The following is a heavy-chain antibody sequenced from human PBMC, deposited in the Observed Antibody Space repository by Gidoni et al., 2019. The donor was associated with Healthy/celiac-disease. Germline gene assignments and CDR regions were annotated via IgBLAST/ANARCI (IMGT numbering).Heavy chain of an antibody. J-gene: IGHJ4*02. CDR2: ISAYNGNT. Sequence: QVQLVQSGAEVKKPGASVKVSCKASGYTFTSHGTSRVRQAPGQGLEWMGWISAYNGNTNYAQKLQGRVTMTTDTSTSTAYMELRSLRSDDTAVYYCAREEGGGDFWSGYYIGSYDYWGQGTLVTVSS. CDR3: AREEGGGDFWSGYYIGSYDY. V-gene: IGHV1-18*01. CDR1: GYTFTSHG. D-gene: IGHD3-3*01.